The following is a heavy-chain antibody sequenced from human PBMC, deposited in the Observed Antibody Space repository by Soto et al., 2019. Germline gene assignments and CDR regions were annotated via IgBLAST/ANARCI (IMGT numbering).Heavy chain of an antibody. CDR3: TTYVGAKVFDC. D-gene: IGHD1-26*01. CDR1: GFTFTNAW. CDR2: IKSKTDGGTI. V-gene: IGHV3-15*01. Sequence: VQLVESGGGLVKPGGSLRLSCAASGFTFTNAWMTWVRQAPGKGLEWVGRIKSKTDGGTIDYAAPVKGRFTISRDDSKNTLYLQMNSLKTEDTALYYCTTYVGAKVFDCWGQGTLVTVSS. J-gene: IGHJ4*02.